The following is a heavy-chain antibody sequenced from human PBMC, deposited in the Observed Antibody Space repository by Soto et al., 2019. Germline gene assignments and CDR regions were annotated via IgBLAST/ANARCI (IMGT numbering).Heavy chain of an antibody. CDR3: ARAPTATTPYYFVY. J-gene: IGHJ4*02. Sequence: SETLSLTCAVYGGSFSGYYWSWIRQPPGKGLEWIGEINHSGSTNYNPSLKSRVTISVDTSKNQFSLKLSSVTAADTAVYYCARAPTATTPYYFVYWGQGTLVTAPQ. V-gene: IGHV4-34*01. D-gene: IGHD4-17*01. CDR1: GGSFSGYY. CDR2: INHSGST.